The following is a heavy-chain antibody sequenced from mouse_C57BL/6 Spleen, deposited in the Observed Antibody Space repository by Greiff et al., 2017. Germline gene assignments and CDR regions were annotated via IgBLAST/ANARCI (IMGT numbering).Heavy chain of an antibody. CDR2: ISYDGSN. CDR3: ARETLFGYDGPYYAMDY. J-gene: IGHJ4*01. CDR1: GYSITSGYY. D-gene: IGHD2-2*01. V-gene: IGHV3-6*01. Sequence: DVKLQESGPGLVKPSQSLSLTCSVTGYSITSGYYWNWIRQFPGNKLEWMGYISYDGSNNYNPSLKNRISITRDTSKNQFFLKLNSVTTEDTATYYCARETLFGYDGPYYAMDYWGQGTSVTVSS.